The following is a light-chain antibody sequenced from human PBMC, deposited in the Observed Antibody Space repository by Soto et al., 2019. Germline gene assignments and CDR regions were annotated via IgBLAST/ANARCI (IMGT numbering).Light chain of an antibody. CDR3: QQYKNWPPLT. V-gene: IGKV3-15*01. CDR2: GAF. Sequence: EIVMTQSPATLSVSPGETATLSCRASQSVSYNLAWYQQKPGQGPRLLTYGAFTRATGIPARFSSSGSGTEFTLTISSLQSEDFAVYYCQQYKNWPPLTFGGGTKVEIK. CDR1: QSVSYN. J-gene: IGKJ4*01.